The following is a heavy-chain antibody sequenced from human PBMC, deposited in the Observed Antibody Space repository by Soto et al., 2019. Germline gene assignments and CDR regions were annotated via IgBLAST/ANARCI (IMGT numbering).Heavy chain of an antibody. V-gene: IGHV1-3*01. CDR2: INAGNGNT. D-gene: IGHD3-22*01. Sequence: ASVKVSCKASGYTFTSYAMHWVRQAPGQRLEWMGWINAGNGNTKYSQKFQGRVTITRDTSASTAYMELSSLRSEDTAVYYCSRGPSGDYDSSGYSPAEYFQHWGQGTLVTVSS. J-gene: IGHJ1*01. CDR3: SRGPSGDYDSSGYSPAEYFQH. CDR1: GYTFTSYA.